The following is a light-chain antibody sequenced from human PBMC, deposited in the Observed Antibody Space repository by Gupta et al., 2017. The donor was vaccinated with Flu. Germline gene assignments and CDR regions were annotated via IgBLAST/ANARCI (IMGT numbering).Light chain of an antibody. J-gene: IGLJ3*02. CDR3: QSADSSGTDRRV. Sequence: SYELTQPPSVSVSPGQTARITCSGDALPKQYAYWYQQKPGQAPVLVIYKDSERPSGIPERFSGSSSGTTVTLTISGVQAEEEADYYCQSADSSGTDRRVFGGGTKLTVL. CDR2: KDS. V-gene: IGLV3-25*02. CDR1: ALPKQY.